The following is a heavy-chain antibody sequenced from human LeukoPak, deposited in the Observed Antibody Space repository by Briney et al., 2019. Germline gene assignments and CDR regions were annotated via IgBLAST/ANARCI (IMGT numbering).Heavy chain of an antibody. V-gene: IGHV3-30*04. CDR3: ASSRILSPNDY. J-gene: IGHJ4*02. D-gene: IGHD2/OR15-2a*01. CDR2: ISYDGSNK. CDR1: GFTFSSYA. Sequence: GGSLRLSCAASGFTFSSYAMHWVRQAPGKGLEWVAVISYDGSNKYYADSVKGRFTISRDNSKNTLYLQMNSLRAEDTAVYYCASSRILSPNDYWGQGTLVTVSS.